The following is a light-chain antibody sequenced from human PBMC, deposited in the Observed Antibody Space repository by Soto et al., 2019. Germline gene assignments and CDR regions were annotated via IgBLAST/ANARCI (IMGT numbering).Light chain of an antibody. CDR1: QSVSSSY. V-gene: IGKV3-20*01. CDR2: GAS. J-gene: IGKJ5*01. Sequence: EIVLTQSPGTLSLSPGERATLSCRASQSVSSSYLAWYQQKRGQAPRFLIYGASSRATGIPDRLSGSGSGTDFTLTISRLESDDFALYYCQQYAEGTPITFGQGTRLEI. CDR3: QQYAEGTPIT.